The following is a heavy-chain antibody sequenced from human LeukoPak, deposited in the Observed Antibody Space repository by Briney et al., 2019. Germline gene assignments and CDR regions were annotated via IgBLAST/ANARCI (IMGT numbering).Heavy chain of an antibody. J-gene: IGHJ6*02. CDR2: INHSGST. V-gene: IGHV4-34*01. CDR1: GGSFSGYY. CDR3: ARGMRDCSSTSCSDYYYGMDV. D-gene: IGHD2-2*01. Sequence: SETLSLTCAVYGGSFSGYYWSWIRQPPGKGLEWIGEINHSGSTNYNPSLKSRVTISVDTSKNQFSLKLSSVTAADTAVYYCARGMRDCSSTSCSDYYYGMDVWGQGTTVTVSS.